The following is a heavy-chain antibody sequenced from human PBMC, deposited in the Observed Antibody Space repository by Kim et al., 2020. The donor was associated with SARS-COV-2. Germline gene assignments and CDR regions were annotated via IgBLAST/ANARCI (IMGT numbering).Heavy chain of an antibody. Sequence: SETLSLTCAVYGGSFSGYYWSWIRQPPGKGLEWIGEINHSGSTNYNPSLKSRVTISVDTSKNQFSLKLSSVTAADTAVYYCARAQNVLLWFGGKFDYWGQGTLVTVSS. CDR3: ARAQNVLLWFGGKFDY. J-gene: IGHJ4*02. D-gene: IGHD3-10*01. V-gene: IGHV4-34*01. CDR2: INHSGST. CDR1: GGSFSGYY.